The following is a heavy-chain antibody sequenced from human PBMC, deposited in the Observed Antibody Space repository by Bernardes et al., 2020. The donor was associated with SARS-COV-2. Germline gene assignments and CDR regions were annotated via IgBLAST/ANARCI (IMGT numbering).Heavy chain of an antibody. Sequence: ASVKVSCKASGYTFTGYYMHWVRQAPGQGLEWMGWINPNSGGTNYAQKFQGRVTMTRDTSISTAYMELSRLRSDDTAVYYCARAGYSYDYYYMDVWGKGTTVTVSS. V-gene: IGHV1-2*02. CDR2: INPNSGGT. CDR3: ARAGYSYDYYYMDV. CDR1: GYTFTGYY. J-gene: IGHJ6*03. D-gene: IGHD5-18*01.